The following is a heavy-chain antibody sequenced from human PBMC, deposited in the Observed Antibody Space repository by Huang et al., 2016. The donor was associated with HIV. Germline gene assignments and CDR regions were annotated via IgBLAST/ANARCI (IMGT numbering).Heavy chain of an antibody. CDR2: INHSGST. J-gene: IGHJ4*01. V-gene: IGHV4-34*02. CDR3: ARGRFRFDY. CDR1: GGSFSDYY. Sequence: QVQLQQWGAGLLKPSETLSLTCAVYGGSFSDYYWSWIRQPPGKGLEWIGEINHSGSTDYNPSLKSRVTIAVDTSKNQFSLKLSSVTAADTAVYYCARGRFRFDYWGQEPWSPSPQ.